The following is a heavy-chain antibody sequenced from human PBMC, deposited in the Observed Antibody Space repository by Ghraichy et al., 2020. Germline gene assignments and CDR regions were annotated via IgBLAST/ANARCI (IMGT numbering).Heavy chain of an antibody. Sequence: GESLNISCTASGFTFSSYGMHWVRQAPDKGLQWVAVIWYDGSNKYYADSVKGRFTISRDNSKNTLYVQMNSLRAEDTAVYYCARAGLMGETTLGAFDIWGQGTMVTVSS. V-gene: IGHV3-33*01. J-gene: IGHJ3*02. CDR3: ARAGLMGETTLGAFDI. D-gene: IGHD3-16*01. CDR2: IWYDGSNK. CDR1: GFTFSSYG.